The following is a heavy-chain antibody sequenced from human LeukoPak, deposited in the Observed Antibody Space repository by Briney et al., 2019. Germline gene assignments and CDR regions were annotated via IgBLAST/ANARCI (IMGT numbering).Heavy chain of an antibody. V-gene: IGHV3-48*04. Sequence: GGSLRLSCAASGFRFSSYSMNWVRQAPGKGLEWVSYISHTGSTMSYADSVKGRFTISRDNAGNSLHLQMNSLRAEDTAVYYCAIPPLSGTGSSRPLAEIDVWGQGTTVTVSS. CDR3: AIPPLSGTGSSRPLAEIDV. J-gene: IGHJ6*02. CDR1: GFRFSSYS. CDR2: ISHTGSTM. D-gene: IGHD3-10*01.